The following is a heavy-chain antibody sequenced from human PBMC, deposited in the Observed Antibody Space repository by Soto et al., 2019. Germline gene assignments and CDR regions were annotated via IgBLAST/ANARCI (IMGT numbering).Heavy chain of an antibody. CDR1: GYSFTSYW. D-gene: IGHD6-13*01. CDR2: IYPGDSDT. Sequence: GESLKISWQCSGYSFTSYWIGWVRQMPGKGLEWMGIIYPGDSDTRYRPSFQGQVTISADKSISTAYLQWSSLKASDTAMYYCARRSPSIAAAGHYYYYYGMDVWGQGTTVTVSS. CDR3: ARRSPSIAAAGHYYYYYGMDV. V-gene: IGHV5-51*01. J-gene: IGHJ6*02.